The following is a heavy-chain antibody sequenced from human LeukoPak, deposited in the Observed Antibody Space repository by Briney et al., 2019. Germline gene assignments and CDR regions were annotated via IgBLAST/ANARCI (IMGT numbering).Heavy chain of an antibody. CDR2: ISPIFGTA. Sequence: SVKVSCKASGGTFSNYAISWVRQAPGQGLEWMGGISPIFGTANYAQKFQGRVTITADESTSTAYMELSSLRSEDTAVYYCARKSGLWSGYYYMDVWGKGTTVTVSS. D-gene: IGHD3-3*01. V-gene: IGHV1-69*13. CDR3: ARKSGLWSGYYYMDV. J-gene: IGHJ6*03. CDR1: GGTFSNYA.